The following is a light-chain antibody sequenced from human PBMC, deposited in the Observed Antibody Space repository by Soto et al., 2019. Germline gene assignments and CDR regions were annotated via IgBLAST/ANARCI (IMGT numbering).Light chain of an antibody. V-gene: IGLV2-14*01. CDR3: TSYTSISLYV. J-gene: IGLJ1*01. CDR1: SSDVGGYNY. Sequence: QSVLTQPASVSGSPGQSITISCTGTSSDVGGYNYVSWYQQHPGKAPKLMIYEVSNRPSGVSNRFSGFKSGNTASLTISGLQAVDEADYYCTSYTSISLYVVGTGTKV. CDR2: EVS.